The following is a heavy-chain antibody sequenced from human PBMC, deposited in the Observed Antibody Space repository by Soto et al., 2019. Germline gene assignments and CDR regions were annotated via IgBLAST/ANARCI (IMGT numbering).Heavy chain of an antibody. CDR2: INHSGST. V-gene: IGHV4-39*01. Sequence: SETLSLTCTVSGGSISSSSYYWSWIRQPPGKGLEWIGEINHSGSTNYNPSLKSRVTISVDTSKNQFSLKLSSVTAADTAVYYCARNFSVDYFDYWGQGALVTVSS. J-gene: IGHJ4*02. CDR1: GGSISSSSYY. CDR3: ARNFSVDYFDY.